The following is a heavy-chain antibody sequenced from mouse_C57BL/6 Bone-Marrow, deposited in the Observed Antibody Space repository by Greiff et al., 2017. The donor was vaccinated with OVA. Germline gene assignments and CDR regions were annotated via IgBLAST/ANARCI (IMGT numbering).Heavy chain of an antibody. V-gene: IGHV1-85*01. CDR1: GYTFTSYD. J-gene: IGHJ2*01. CDR2: IYPRDGST. CDR3: ASPQDYGSSWTYFDY. Sequence: QVQLQQSGPELVKPGASVKLSCKASGYTFTSYDINWVKQRPGQGLEWIGWIYPRDGSTKYNEKFKGKATLTADKSSSTAYTELRSLTSEDSAVYFCASPQDYGSSWTYFDYWGQGTTLTVSS. D-gene: IGHD1-1*01.